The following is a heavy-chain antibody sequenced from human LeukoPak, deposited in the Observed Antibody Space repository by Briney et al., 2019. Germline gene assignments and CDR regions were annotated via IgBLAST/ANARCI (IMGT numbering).Heavy chain of an antibody. D-gene: IGHD1-14*01. Sequence: GGSLRLSCAASGFTFSSYEMNWVRQAPGRGLEWVSYIGNTGRTIYYADSVQGRFTISRDNAKNSLYLQMNSLRAEDTAIYYCVRGDRYFFDFWGQGTLVNVSS. J-gene: IGHJ4*02. V-gene: IGHV3-48*03. CDR3: VRGDRYFFDF. CDR1: GFTFSSYE. CDR2: IGNTGRTI.